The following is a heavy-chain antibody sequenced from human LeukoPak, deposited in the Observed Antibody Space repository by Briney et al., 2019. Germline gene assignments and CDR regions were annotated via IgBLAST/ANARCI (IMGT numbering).Heavy chain of an antibody. CDR2: IYFSGTP. Sequence: SETLSLTCTVSRGSIRTADYYWAWVRQPPGEGLEWLGSIYFSGTPYFNPSLKRRVAVSIDTSKNQFSLKVTSVNASDTAVYFCARTSSWYAGAWFDSWGQGTLGTVSP. D-gene: IGHD6-13*01. CDR3: ARTSSWYAGAWFDS. V-gene: IGHV4-39*01. J-gene: IGHJ5*01. CDR1: RGSIRTADYY.